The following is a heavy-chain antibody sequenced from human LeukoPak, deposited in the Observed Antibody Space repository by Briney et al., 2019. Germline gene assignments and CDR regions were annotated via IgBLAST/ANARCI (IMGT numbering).Heavy chain of an antibody. Sequence: GSLRLSCAASGFTFSSYGMHWVRQAPGKGLEWVTVISYDGSNKYYADSVKGRFTISRDNSKNTLYLQMNSLRAEDTAVYYCATLYGGSLDYWGQGTLVTVSS. D-gene: IGHD5-12*01. V-gene: IGHV3-30*03. CDR1: GFTFSSYG. CDR3: ATLYGGSLDY. J-gene: IGHJ4*02. CDR2: ISYDGSNK.